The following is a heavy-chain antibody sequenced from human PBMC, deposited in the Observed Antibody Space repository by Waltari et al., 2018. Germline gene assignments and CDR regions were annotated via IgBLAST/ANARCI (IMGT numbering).Heavy chain of an antibody. Sequence: EVQLVESGGSLVQPGRSLRLSCAASGFRFDESAMHWVRQSPGKGREWVSGIKFNSDKINYADSVKDRFTISRDNAKNSLYLQINSLRAEDTALYYCVKGHYYDNNGYFDYWGQGTLVTVSS. J-gene: IGHJ4*02. CDR2: IKFNSDKI. CDR3: VKGHYYDNNGYFDY. V-gene: IGHV3-9*01. CDR1: GFRFDESA. D-gene: IGHD3-22*01.